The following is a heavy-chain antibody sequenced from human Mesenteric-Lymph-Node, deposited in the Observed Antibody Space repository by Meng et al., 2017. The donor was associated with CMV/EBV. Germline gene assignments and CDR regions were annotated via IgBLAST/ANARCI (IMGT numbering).Heavy chain of an antibody. CDR3: ARVVEYDYHGLDV. D-gene: IGHD3-10*01. J-gene: IGHJ6*02. V-gene: IGHV3-48*03. Sequence: GESLKISCVASGFTLSSYAMHWVRQAPGKGLEWASHISSSGYTTDYADSVKGRFTISRDNAKNSLYLLMNSLRAEDTAVYYCARVVEYDYHGLDVWGQGTTVTVSS. CDR1: GFTLSSYA. CDR2: ISSSGYTT.